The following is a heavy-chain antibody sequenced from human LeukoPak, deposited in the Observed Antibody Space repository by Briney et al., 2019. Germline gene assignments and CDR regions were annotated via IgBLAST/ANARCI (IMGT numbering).Heavy chain of an antibody. D-gene: IGHD2-15*01. CDR1: GFTSSNAW. CDR2: IKSKTDGGTT. J-gene: IGHJ4*02. Sequence: GGSLRLSCAASGFTSSNAWMSWVRQAPGKGLEWVGRIKSKTDGGTTDYAAPVKGRFTISRDDSKNTLYLQMNSLKTEDTAVYYCTTDGVVAATTGYFDYWGQGTLVTVSS. CDR3: TTDGVVAATTGYFDY. V-gene: IGHV3-15*01.